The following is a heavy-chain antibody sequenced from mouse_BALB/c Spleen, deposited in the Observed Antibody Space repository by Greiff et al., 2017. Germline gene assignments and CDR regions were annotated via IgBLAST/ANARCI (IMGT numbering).Heavy chain of an antibody. CDR3: AALRRGGDAMDY. Sequence: QVQLKESGPGLVAPSQSLSITCTVSGFSLTSYGVHWVSQPPGKGLEWLGVIWAGGSTNYNSALMSRLSISKDNSKSQVFLKMNSLQTDDTAMYYCAALRRGGDAMDYRGQGTSVPVSS. CDR2: IWAGGST. J-gene: IGHJ4*01. V-gene: IGHV2-9*02. D-gene: IGHD2-12*01. CDR1: GFSLTSYG.